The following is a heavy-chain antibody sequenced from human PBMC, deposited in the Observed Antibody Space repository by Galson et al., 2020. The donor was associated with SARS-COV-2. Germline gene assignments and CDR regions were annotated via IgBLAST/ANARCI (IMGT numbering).Heavy chain of an antibody. D-gene: IGHD2-15*01. V-gene: IGHV4-4*02. J-gene: IGHJ5*02. Sequence: SEPLSLTCSVSGASVINTNWWTWVRQSPGKRLEWIGEIHHSGNTNYHPSLNSRVTISVDTSKNQFSLNLISVTAADTAVYFCARLGDCSGGTCYSRGYNWFDPWGQGTLVTVSS. CDR2: IHHSGNT. CDR3: ARLGDCSGGTCYSRGYNWFDP. CDR1: GASVINTNW.